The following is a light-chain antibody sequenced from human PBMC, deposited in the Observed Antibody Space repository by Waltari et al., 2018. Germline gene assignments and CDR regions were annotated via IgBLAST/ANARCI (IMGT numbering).Light chain of an antibody. J-gene: IGKJ1*01. Sequence: DIQMTQSPSTLSASVGTRVPFPCRASQSIDYWLAWYQHTPGKAPNRLIYKASTLQTGVPSRFSGSGSGTEFTLTISSLQPDDVATYYCQQYGGSSRTFGQGTKVELK. CDR3: QQYGGSSRT. V-gene: IGKV1-5*03. CDR1: QSIDYW. CDR2: KAS.